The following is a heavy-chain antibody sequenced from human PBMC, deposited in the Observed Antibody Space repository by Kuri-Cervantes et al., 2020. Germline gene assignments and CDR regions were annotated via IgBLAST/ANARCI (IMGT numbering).Heavy chain of an antibody. CDR3: ARAVGATALDY. CDR1: GFTFSSYS. CDR2: ISSSSSTI. D-gene: IGHD1-26*01. V-gene: IGHV3-48*04. J-gene: IGHJ4*02. Sequence: GESLKISCAASGFTFSSYSMNWVRQAPGKGLEWVSYISSSSSTIYYADSVKGRFTISRDNAKNTLYLQMNSLRAEDTAVYYCARAVGATALDYWGQGTLVTVSS.